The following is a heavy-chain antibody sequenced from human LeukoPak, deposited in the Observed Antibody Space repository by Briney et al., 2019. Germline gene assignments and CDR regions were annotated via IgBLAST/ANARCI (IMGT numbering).Heavy chain of an antibody. J-gene: IGHJ6*03. CDR3: ARASGQWLARGYYYYMDV. CDR1: GFTFSDYY. D-gene: IGHD6-19*01. V-gene: IGHV3-11*04. CDR2: ISSSGSTI. Sequence: GGSLRLSCAASGFTFSDYYMSWIRQAPGKGLEWVSYISSSGSTIYYADSVKGRFTISRDNAKNSLYLQMNSLRAEDTAVYYCARASGQWLARGYYYYMDVWGKGTTVTVSS.